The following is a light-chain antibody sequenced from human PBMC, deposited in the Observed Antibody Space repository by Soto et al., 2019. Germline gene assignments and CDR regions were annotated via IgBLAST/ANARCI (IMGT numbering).Light chain of an antibody. CDR3: QNFYNPPPYT. CDR2: WAS. J-gene: IGKJ2*01. CDR1: QSVFHSANNMNY. Sequence: DTVMTQSPDSLAVSLGERATINCKSSQSVFHSANNMNYLAWYQQKPGQSPKLLISWASIRDSGVPDRFSGSGSGTDFTLTINSLQAEDAAVYYCQNFYNPPPYTFGQGTRLEIK. V-gene: IGKV4-1*01.